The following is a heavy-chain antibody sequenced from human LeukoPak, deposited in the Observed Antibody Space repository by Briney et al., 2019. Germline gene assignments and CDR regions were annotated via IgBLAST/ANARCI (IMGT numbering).Heavy chain of an antibody. CDR1: GFTFSSYG. D-gene: IGHD6-19*01. Sequence: GRSLRLSCAASGFTFSSYGMHWVRQAPGKGLEWVAVISHDGSNKYYADSVKGRFTIFRDNSKNTLYLQMNSLRAEDTAVYYCAKDRSSGWRGQFDYWGQGTLVTVSS. J-gene: IGHJ4*02. V-gene: IGHV3-30*18. CDR3: AKDRSSGWRGQFDY. CDR2: ISHDGSNK.